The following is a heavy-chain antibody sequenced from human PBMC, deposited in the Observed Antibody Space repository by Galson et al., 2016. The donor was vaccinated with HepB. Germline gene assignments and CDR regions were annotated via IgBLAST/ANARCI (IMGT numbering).Heavy chain of an antibody. Sequence: SLRLSCAASGFIFSSFAMSWVRQAPGKGPEWVSTISGSGGNTYYANSVKGRFAISRDNSKNTLYLQMSSLRAEDTAVYYCASCGTKLNPVLVSFANGKYYFDNWGQGTLVTVSS. CDR1: GFIFSSFA. V-gene: IGHV3-23*01. D-gene: IGHD2-8*02. J-gene: IGHJ4*02. CDR3: ASCGTKLNPVLVSFANGKYYFDN. CDR2: ISGSGGNT.